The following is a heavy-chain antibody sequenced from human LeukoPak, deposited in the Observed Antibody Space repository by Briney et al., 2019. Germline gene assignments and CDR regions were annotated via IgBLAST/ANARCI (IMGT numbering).Heavy chain of an antibody. CDR3: AKAGYSNSPYYYYMDV. Sequence: GGSLRLSCAASGFTFSTYGMHWVRQAPGKGLEWVALIWYDGTNEYYADSVMGRFTISRDNSKDTLYLQMNSLRAEDTAVYYCAKAGYSNSPYYYYMDVWGKGTTVTVSS. CDR2: IWYDGTNE. J-gene: IGHJ6*03. V-gene: IGHV3-33*06. CDR1: GFTFSTYG. D-gene: IGHD4-11*01.